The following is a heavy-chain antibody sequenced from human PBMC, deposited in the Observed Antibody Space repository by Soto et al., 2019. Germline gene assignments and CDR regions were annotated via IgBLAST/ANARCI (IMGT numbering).Heavy chain of an antibody. D-gene: IGHD6-13*01. Sequence: QVQLVQSGAEEKKPGASVKVSCKASGYTFTSYAMHWVRQAPGQRLEWMGWINAGNGNTKYSQKFQGRVTITRDTSASTAYMELSSLRSEDTAVYYCAKGEGSSSWYYYYGMDVWGQGTTVTVSS. V-gene: IGHV1-3*05. CDR3: AKGEGSSSWYYYYGMDV. CDR2: INAGNGNT. J-gene: IGHJ6*02. CDR1: GYTFTSYA.